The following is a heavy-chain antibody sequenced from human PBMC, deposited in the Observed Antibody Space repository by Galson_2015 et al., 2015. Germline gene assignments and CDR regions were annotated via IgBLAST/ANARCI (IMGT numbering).Heavy chain of an antibody. D-gene: IGHD6-13*01. CDR2: ISYDGSNK. CDR1: GFTFSSYG. Sequence: SLRLSCAASGFTFSSYGMHWVRQAPGKGLEWVAVISYDGSNKYYADSVKGRFTISRDNSKNTLYLQMNSLRAEDTAVYYCAKDVAAAGPYYYYYMDVWGKGTTVTVSS. J-gene: IGHJ6*03. CDR3: AKDVAAAGPYYYYYMDV. V-gene: IGHV3-30*18.